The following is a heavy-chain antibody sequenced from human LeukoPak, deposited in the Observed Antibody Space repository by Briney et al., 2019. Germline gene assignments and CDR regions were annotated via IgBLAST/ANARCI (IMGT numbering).Heavy chain of an antibody. CDR2: ISNDGVRT. D-gene: IGHD6-19*01. CDR3: AKDAVAGIY. CDR1: GFTFSSYA. J-gene: IGHJ4*02. Sequence: GGSLRLSCQFSGFTFSSYAMIWVRQAPGKGLEWISGISNDGVRTFYADAVKGRFTISRDNSKNTLHLQMNSLRAEDTAVYYCAKDAVAGIYWGQGTLVTVSS. V-gene: IGHV3-23*01.